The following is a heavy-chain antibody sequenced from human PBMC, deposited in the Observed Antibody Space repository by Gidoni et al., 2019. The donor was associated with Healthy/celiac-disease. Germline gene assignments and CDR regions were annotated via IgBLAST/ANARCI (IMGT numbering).Heavy chain of an antibody. CDR1: GYTFTSYA. CDR2: INTNTGNP. CDR3: ARDLSRSGWYPNWFDP. V-gene: IGHV7-4-1*02. J-gene: IGHJ5*02. D-gene: IGHD6-19*01. Sequence: QVQLVQSGSELKQPGASVKVSCMSSGYTFTSYAMNWVRQAPGQGLEWMGWINTNTGNPTYAQGFTGRFVFSLDTSVSTAYLQISSLKAEDTAVYYCARDLSRSGWYPNWFDPWGQGTLVTVSS.